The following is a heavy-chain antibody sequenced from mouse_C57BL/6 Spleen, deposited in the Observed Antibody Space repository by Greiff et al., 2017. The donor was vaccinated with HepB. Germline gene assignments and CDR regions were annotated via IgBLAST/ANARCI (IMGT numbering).Heavy chain of an antibody. CDR3: ARGLRGLYYFDY. V-gene: IGHV1-50*01. CDR1: GYTFTSYW. CDR2: IDPSDSYT. Sequence: VQLQQSGAELVKPGASVKLSCKASGYTFTSYWMQWVKQRPGQGLEWIGEIDPSDSYTNYNQKFKGKATLTVDTSSSTAYMQLSSLTSEDSAVYYCARGLRGLYYFDYWGQGTTLTVSS. D-gene: IGHD1-1*01. J-gene: IGHJ2*01.